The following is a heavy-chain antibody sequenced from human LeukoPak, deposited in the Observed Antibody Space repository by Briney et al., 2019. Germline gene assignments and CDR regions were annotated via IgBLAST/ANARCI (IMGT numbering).Heavy chain of an antibody. V-gene: IGHV4-59*01. CDR2: IYYSWST. CDR1: VGPISSYY. J-gene: IGHJ6*02. CDR3: ARDGSLYSSRLDYGRDV. Sequence: SEPLSLPCTVSVGPISSYYWSWLRQPPGKGLEWIGYIYYSWSTNYNPSLKSRVTISVDTSKNQFSLKLSSVTAADTAVYYCARDGSLYSSRLDYGRDVWGQGTTVTVSS. D-gene: IGHD6-13*01.